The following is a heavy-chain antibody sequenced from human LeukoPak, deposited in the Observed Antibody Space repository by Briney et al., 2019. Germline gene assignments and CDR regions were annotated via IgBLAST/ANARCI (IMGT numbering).Heavy chain of an antibody. Sequence: ASVKVSCKASGYTFTSYAMHWVRQAPGQRLEWMGWIDAGNGNTNYAQKLQGRVTMTTDTSTSTAYMELRSLRSGDTAVYYCARAEVSWFDPWGQRTLVTVSS. CDR1: GYTFTSYA. CDR3: ARAEVSWFDP. V-gene: IGHV1-3*01. CDR2: IDAGNGNT. D-gene: IGHD1-14*01. J-gene: IGHJ5*02.